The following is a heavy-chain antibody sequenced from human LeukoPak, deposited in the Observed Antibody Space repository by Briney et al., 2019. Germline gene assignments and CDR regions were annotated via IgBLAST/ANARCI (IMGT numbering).Heavy chain of an antibody. CDR1: GGTFSSYA. V-gene: IGHV1-69*04. J-gene: IGHJ6*02. CDR3: ARGVTYYDILTGPTEYGMDV. D-gene: IGHD3-9*01. CDR2: IIPILGIA. Sequence: GASVKVSCKASGGTFSSYAISWVRQAPGQGLEWMGRIIPILGIANYAQKFQGRVTITADKSTSTAYMELSSLRSEDTAVYYCARGVTYYDILTGPTEYGMDVWGQGTTVTVSS.